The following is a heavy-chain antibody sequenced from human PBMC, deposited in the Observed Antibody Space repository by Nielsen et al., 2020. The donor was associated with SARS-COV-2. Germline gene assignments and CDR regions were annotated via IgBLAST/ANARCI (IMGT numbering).Heavy chain of an antibody. V-gene: IGHV3-33*08. CDR3: ARDGWDRSTDGMDV. CDR2: IWNDGSNK. J-gene: IGHJ6*02. Sequence: GESLKISCAASGFTVSSNYMNWVRQAPGKGLEWVAVIWNDGSNKQYADSVKGRFTISRDNFKNTLFLQMNSLRVEDTAVYFCARDGWDRSTDGMDVWGQGTTVTVSS. D-gene: IGHD1-26*01. CDR1: GFTVSSNY.